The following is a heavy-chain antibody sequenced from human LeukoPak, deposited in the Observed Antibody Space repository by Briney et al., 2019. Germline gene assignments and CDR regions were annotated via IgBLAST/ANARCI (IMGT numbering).Heavy chain of an antibody. J-gene: IGHJ4*02. CDR2: ISSISGYI. V-gene: IGHV3-21*01. D-gene: IGHD3-10*01. CDR1: GFTFSSYN. Sequence: GGSLRLSCAASGFTFSSYNMNWVRQAPGKGLEWVSSISSISGYIYYADSVKGRFTISRDNAKDSLYLQMNSLRAEDTAVYYCARGYGSGSYIPGYWGQGTLVTVSS. CDR3: ARGYGSGSYIPGY.